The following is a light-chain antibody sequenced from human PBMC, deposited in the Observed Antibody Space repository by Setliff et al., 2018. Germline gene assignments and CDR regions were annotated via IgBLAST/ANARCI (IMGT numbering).Light chain of an antibody. J-gene: IGLJ2*01. CDR2: EVT. CDR3: CSYAGSSTVV. V-gene: IGLV2-23*02. CDR1: SSDVGNHNL. Sequence: QSALAQPASVSGSPGQSITISCAGTSSDVGNHNLVSWYQHFPGQAPTLIIFEVTKRPSGVSSRFSGSKSGNTASLTISGLQDEDEADYYCCSYAGSSTVVFGGGTKGTVL.